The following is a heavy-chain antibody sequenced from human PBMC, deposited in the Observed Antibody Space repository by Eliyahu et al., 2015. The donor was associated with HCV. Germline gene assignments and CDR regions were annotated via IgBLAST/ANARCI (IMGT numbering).Heavy chain of an antibody. CDR3: ARDGDIAARPVYYDY. CDR2: IGGSSSYI. V-gene: IGHV3-21*01. D-gene: IGHD6-6*01. J-gene: IGHJ4*02. Sequence: EVRLEESGGGLVKPGGSLRLSCAASGFXFSSYTMNWVRQXPGKGLEWVSSIGGSSSYIYYADSVKGRFTISRDNGKKSLYLQMNSLRAEDTAVYYCARDGDIAARPVYYDYWGQGTLVTVSP. CDR1: GFXFSSYT.